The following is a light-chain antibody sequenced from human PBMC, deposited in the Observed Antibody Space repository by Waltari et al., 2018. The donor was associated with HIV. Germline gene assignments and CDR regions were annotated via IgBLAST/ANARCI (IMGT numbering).Light chain of an antibody. J-gene: IGLJ3*02. Sequence: QSALTQSPSASGSPGQSVTISCTGTSSDVGAYNYVCWHQQYPGKAPKLMIYEVSKRPSGVPDRFSGSKSGNTASLTVSGLQAEDEADYYCSSYAGSNIWVFGGGTKLTVL. CDR1: SSDVGAYNY. CDR2: EVS. V-gene: IGLV2-8*01. CDR3: SSYAGSNIWV.